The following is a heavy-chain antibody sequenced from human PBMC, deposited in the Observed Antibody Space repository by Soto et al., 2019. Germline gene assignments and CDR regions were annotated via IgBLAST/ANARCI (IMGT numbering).Heavy chain of an antibody. D-gene: IGHD2-8*01. V-gene: IGHV4-31*02. Sequence: QVQLQESGPGLVKPSETLSFTCNVSGGSISSGGYYWSWIRQLPGKGLEWIGYIYHRGGTYYNPALKRRINISVEKSKDQVSLKMTSVTAADTAVYFCARAPGRMMNALRYYYGLDVWGQGTTVTVSS. J-gene: IGHJ6*02. CDR2: IYHRGGT. CDR3: ARAPGRMMNALRYYYGLDV. CDR1: GGSISSGGYY.